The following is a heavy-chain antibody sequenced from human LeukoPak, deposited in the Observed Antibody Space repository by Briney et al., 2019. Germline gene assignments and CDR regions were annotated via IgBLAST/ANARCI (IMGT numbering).Heavy chain of an antibody. D-gene: IGHD5-12*01. CDR1: GGSIGSYY. CDR2: IYYSGST. Sequence: SETLSLTCTVSGGSIGSYYWSWIRQPPGKGLEWIGYIYYSGSTNYNPSLKSRVTISVDTSKNQFSLKLSSVTAADTAVYYCARDLGGYDSPFDYWGQGTLVTVSS. V-gene: IGHV4-59*01. CDR3: ARDLGGYDSPFDY. J-gene: IGHJ4*02.